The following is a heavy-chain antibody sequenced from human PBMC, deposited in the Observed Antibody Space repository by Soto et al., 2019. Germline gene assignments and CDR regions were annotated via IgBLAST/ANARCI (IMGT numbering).Heavy chain of an antibody. CDR2: IYYSGST. Sequence: SETLSLTCTVSGGSISSGDYYWSWIRQPPGKGLEWIGYIYYSGSTYYNPSLKSRVTISVDTSKNQFSLKLSSVTAADTAVYYCARVNYDDSSGYYSHRAFESWGQGTMVTVS. J-gene: IGHJ3*02. CDR3: ARVNYDDSSGYYSHRAFES. D-gene: IGHD3-22*01. V-gene: IGHV4-30-4*01. CDR1: GGSISSGDYY.